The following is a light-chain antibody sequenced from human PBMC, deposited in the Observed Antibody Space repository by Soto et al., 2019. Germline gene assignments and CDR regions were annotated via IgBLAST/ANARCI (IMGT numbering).Light chain of an antibody. CDR3: QQYNNWPGT. CDR1: QSVSSN. J-gene: IGKJ1*01. Sequence: EIVLTQSPGTLSLSPGERATLSCRASQSVSSNLAWYQQKPGQAPRLLIYGASTRATGIPARFSGSGSGTDFTLTISRLEPEDFAVYYCQQYNNWPGTFGQGTKVDI. CDR2: GAS. V-gene: IGKV3-15*01.